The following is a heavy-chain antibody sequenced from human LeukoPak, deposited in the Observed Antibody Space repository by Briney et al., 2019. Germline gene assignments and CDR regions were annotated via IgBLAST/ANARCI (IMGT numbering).Heavy chain of an antibody. V-gene: IGHV3-49*03. D-gene: IGHD4-23*01. CDR1: GFNFGDYA. J-gene: IGHJ4*02. CDR2: ITNKAFGGTA. Sequence: GGSLRLSCTASGFNFGDYAMSWFRQAPEKGLEGVGFITNKAFGGTAEHAASVKGRFTTSRDDSRSIAYLQMDNLRTEDTGVYYCSRDEYGGGSNFFDYWGQGTLVTVST. CDR3: SRDEYGGGSNFFDY.